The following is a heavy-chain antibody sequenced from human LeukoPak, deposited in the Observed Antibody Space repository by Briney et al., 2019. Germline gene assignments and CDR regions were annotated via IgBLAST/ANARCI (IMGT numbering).Heavy chain of an antibody. Sequence: PGRSLRLSCTASGFTFGDYAMSWVRQAPGKGLEWVGFIRSKAYGGTTEYAASVKGRFTISRDDSKSIAYLQMNSLKTEDTAVYYCTRQSLADFWSGYLEDYWGQGTLVTVSS. V-gene: IGHV3-49*04. CDR1: GFTFGDYA. CDR3: TRQSLADFWSGYLEDY. D-gene: IGHD3-3*01. CDR2: IRSKAYGGTT. J-gene: IGHJ4*02.